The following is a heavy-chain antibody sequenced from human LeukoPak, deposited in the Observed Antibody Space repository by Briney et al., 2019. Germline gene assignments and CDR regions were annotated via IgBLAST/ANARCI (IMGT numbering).Heavy chain of an antibody. CDR3: ARDQGLTAPPPYGLDV. D-gene: IGHD4/OR15-4a*01. Sequence: SVKVSCKTSGGTFSSSAVTWVRQAPGQGLEWMGRIIPVLNITSYAQKFQGRVTITADTSTSTVYMELSSLRSEETAVYYCARDQGLTAPPPYGLDVWGQGTTVIVSS. CDR1: GGTFSSSA. J-gene: IGHJ6*02. V-gene: IGHV1-69*04. CDR2: IIPVLNIT.